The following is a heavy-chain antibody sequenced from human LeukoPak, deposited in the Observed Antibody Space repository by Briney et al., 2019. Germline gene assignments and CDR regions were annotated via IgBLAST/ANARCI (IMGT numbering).Heavy chain of an antibody. D-gene: IGHD3-10*01. CDR3: AKGYYGSGSYGWFDY. Sequence: GGSLRLSCAASGSTFSSYEMNWVRQAPGKGLEWVSYISSSGSTIYYADSVKGRFTISRDNAKNSLYLQMNSLRAEDTAVYSCAKGYYGSGSYGWFDYWGQGTLVTVSS. V-gene: IGHV3-48*03. CDR2: ISSSGSTI. J-gene: IGHJ4*02. CDR1: GSTFSSYE.